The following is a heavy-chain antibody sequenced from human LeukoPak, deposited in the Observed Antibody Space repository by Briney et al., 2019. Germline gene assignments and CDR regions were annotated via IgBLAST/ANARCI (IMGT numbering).Heavy chain of an antibody. V-gene: IGHV4-38-2*02. J-gene: IGHJ5*02. CDR2: MYQTGST. CDR1: RYSISSDYY. Sequence: SETLSLTCTVSRYSISSDYYWGWIRQPPGKGLEWIASMYQTGSTYYNPSLKSRVTISVDTSKNQFSLKLSSVTAADTAVYYCARGGSQFGELRFRRRNWFDPWGQGTLVTVSS. D-gene: IGHD3-10*01. CDR3: ARGGSQFGELRFRRRNWFDP.